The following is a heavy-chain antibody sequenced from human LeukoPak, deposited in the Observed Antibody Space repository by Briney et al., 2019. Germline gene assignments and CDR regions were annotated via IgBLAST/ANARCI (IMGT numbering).Heavy chain of an antibody. D-gene: IGHD4-17*01. J-gene: IGHJ4*02. Sequence: PETLSLTCTVSGGSISSYYWSWIRQPAGKGLEWIGRIYTSGSTNYNPSLKSRVTMSVDTSKNQFSLKLSSVTAADTAVYYCARCNEYGDLFDYWGQGTLVTVSS. CDR3: ARCNEYGDLFDY. CDR1: GGSISSYY. CDR2: IYTSGST. V-gene: IGHV4-4*07.